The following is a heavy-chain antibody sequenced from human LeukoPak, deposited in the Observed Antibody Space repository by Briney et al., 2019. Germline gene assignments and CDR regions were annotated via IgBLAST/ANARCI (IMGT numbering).Heavy chain of an antibody. D-gene: IGHD3-22*01. CDR3: ARVSYYYDSSGYYYASYFDY. V-gene: IGHV4-59*01. J-gene: IGHJ4*02. Sequence: SETLSLTCTVSGGSISNYYWSWIRQPPGKGLEWIGYIYSSGSTNYNPSLKSRVTISVDTSKIQFSLKLSSVTAADTAVYYCARVSYYYDSSGYYYASYFDYWGQGTLVTVSS. CDR2: IYSSGST. CDR1: GGSISNYY.